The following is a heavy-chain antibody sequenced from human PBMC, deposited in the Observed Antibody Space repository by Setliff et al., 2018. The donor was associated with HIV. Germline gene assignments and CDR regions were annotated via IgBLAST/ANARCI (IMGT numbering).Heavy chain of an antibody. CDR1: GYTSTGYY. CDR3: ARSSISEYLLYY. D-gene: IGHD2-2*02. Sequence: GASVKVSCKASGYTSTGYYVHWVRQAPGQGLEWMGRINLNRGGTTYAQRFQGRVTMTWDTSISTAYMELSRLTSDDTAVYYCARSSISEYLLYYWGHGTLVTVSS. V-gene: IGHV1-2*06. CDR2: INLNRGGT. J-gene: IGHJ4*01.